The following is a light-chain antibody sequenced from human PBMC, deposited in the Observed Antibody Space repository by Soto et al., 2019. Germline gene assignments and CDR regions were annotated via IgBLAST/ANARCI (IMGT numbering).Light chain of an antibody. CDR3: QSYDRSLSGYV. J-gene: IGLJ1*01. CDR1: SSNIGPTYD. Sequence: QPVLTQPPSVSGAPGQRVTISCTGSSSNIGPTYDVHWYQQLPGTAPKLLIYANTNRPSGVPDRFSGSKSGTSASLAITGLQAEDEADYFCQSYDRSLSGYVFGTGTKLT. CDR2: ANT. V-gene: IGLV1-40*01.